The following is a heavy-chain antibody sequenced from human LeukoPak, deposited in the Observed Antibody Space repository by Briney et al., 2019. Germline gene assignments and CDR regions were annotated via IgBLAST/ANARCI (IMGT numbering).Heavy chain of an antibody. D-gene: IGHD4-17*01. CDR2: IWYDGSKK. CDR1: GFTFSSYG. V-gene: IGHV3-33*01. J-gene: IGHJ4*02. CDR3: ARVPYGDYFDY. Sequence: GGSLRLSCAASGFTFSSYGMHWVRQAPGKGLEWVAVIWYDGSKKYYADSVKGRFTISRDNSKNTLYLRMNSLRAEDTAVYYCARVPYGDYFDYWGQGTLVTVSS.